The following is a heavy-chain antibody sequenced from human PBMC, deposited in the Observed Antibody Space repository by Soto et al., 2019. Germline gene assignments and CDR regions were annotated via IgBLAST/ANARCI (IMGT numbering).Heavy chain of an antibody. CDR1: GFTFSSYW. D-gene: IGHD1-26*01. CDR3: ARLVSAAANDY. V-gene: IGHV3-7*04. CDR2: IKQDETEK. J-gene: IGHJ4*02. Sequence: EVQLVESGGGLVQPGGSLRLSCAASGFTFSSYWMSWVRQAPGKGLEWVANIKQDETEKYYVDSVKGRFTISRDNAKSSLYLQMNSLRAEDTAVYYCARLVSAAANDYWGQGTLVTVSS.